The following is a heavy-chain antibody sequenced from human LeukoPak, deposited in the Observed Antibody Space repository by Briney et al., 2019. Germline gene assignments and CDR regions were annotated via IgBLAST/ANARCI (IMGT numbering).Heavy chain of an antibody. CDR1: GFTFSSYG. D-gene: IGHD2-15*01. CDR3: AKDGLVAATTTYYMDV. Sequence: GGSLRLSCGASGFTFSSYGMHWVRQAPGKGLEGVAVIWYDGSNKYYADSVTGRFTISRDNSKNTLYLQMNSLRAEDTAVYYCAKDGLVAATTTYYMDVWGKGTTVTVSS. J-gene: IGHJ6*03. V-gene: IGHV3-33*06. CDR2: IWYDGSNK.